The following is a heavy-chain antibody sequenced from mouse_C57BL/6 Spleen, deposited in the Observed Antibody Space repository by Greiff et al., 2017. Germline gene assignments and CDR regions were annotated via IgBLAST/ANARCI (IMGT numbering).Heavy chain of an antibody. V-gene: IGHV1-55*01. J-gene: IGHJ3*01. CDR3: ARSVYYGTPWFAY. CDR1: GYTFTSYW. CDR2: IYPGSGST. Sequence: QVQLQQPGAELVKPGASVKMSCKASGYTFTSYWITWVKQRPGQGLEWIGDIYPGSGSTNYNEKFKSKATLTVDTSSSTAYMQLSSLTSEDSAVYFCARSVYYGTPWFAYWGQGTLVTVSA. D-gene: IGHD2-1*01.